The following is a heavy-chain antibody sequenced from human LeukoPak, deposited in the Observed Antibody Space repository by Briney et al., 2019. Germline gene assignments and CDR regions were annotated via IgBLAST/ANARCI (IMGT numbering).Heavy chain of an antibody. CDR1: GFSLSGYG. Sequence: SLSLSCAASGFSLSGYGMHWVRQAPGKGLEWVAVVSYDGSKKYYADSVKGQFTISRDNSKNTQYLEMNSLKVEDTAVYYCARVRAAHYYDYWGQGTLVTVSS. CDR3: ARVRAAHYYDY. CDR2: VSYDGSKK. V-gene: IGHV3-30-3*01. D-gene: IGHD6-6*01. J-gene: IGHJ4*02.